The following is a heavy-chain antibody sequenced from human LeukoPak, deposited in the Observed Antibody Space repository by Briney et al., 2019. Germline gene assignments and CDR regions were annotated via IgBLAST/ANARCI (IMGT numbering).Heavy chain of an antibody. V-gene: IGHV4-34*01. J-gene: IGHJ4*02. CDR1: GGSLSGYY. CDR3: ARSPRGGSGSYDY. CDR2: INHSGSI. D-gene: IGHD3-10*01. Sequence: SGTLSHTRAVCGGSLSGYYWSWIRQPPGKGLEWMGEINHSGSINYNPSLKSRVTISVDTSKNQFSLKLSSVTAADTAVYCCARSPRGGSGSYDYWGQGTLVTVSS.